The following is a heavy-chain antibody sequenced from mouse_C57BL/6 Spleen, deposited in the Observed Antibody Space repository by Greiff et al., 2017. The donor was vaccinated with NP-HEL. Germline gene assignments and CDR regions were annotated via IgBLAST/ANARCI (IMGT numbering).Heavy chain of an antibody. V-gene: IGHV1-18*01. Sequence: EVQLQQSGPELVKPGASVKIPCKASGYTFTDYNMDWVKQSHGKSLEWIGDINPNNGGTIYNQKFKGKATLTVDKSSSTAYMELRSLTSEDTAVYYCARSLGIYYGNPFAYWGQGTLVTVSA. CDR1: GYTFTDYN. CDR2: INPNNGGT. D-gene: IGHD2-1*01. J-gene: IGHJ3*01. CDR3: ARSLGIYYGNPFAY.